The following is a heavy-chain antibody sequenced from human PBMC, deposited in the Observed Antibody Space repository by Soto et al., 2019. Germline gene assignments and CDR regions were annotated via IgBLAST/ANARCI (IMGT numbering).Heavy chain of an antibody. J-gene: IGHJ6*02. CDR3: GLLTGTTTGYYYNGMDV. D-gene: IGHD1-7*01. Sequence: PSVKVSCKASGGTFSSYAISWVRQAPGQGLEWMGGIIPIFGTANYAQKFQGRVTITADESTSTAYMELSSLRSEDTAVYYCGLLTGTTTGYYYNGMDVWRQGRTVTVS. V-gene: IGHV1-69*13. CDR2: IIPIFGTA. CDR1: GGTFSSYA.